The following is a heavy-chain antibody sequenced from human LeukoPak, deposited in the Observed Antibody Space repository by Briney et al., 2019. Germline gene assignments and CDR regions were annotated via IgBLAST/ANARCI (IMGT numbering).Heavy chain of an antibody. J-gene: IGHJ4*02. Sequence: GGSLRLSCAASGFTFSSYAMSWVRQAPGKGLEWVSAISGSGGSTYYADSVKGRFTISRDNAKNSLYLQMNSLRAEDTALYYCAKKGMVGATGFDYWGQGTLVTVSS. V-gene: IGHV3-23*01. CDR3: AKKGMVGATGFDY. D-gene: IGHD1-26*01. CDR2: ISGSGGST. CDR1: GFTFSSYA.